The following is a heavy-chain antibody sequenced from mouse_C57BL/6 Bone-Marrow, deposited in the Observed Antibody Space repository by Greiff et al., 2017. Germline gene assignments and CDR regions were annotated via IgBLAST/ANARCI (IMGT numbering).Heavy chain of an antibody. CDR1: GFSINSDCY. Sequence: VQLQQSGPSLVRPSQTLSLTCTVTGFSINSDCYWIWIRQFPGNKLEYIGYTFYSGITYYNPSLESRTYITRDTSKNQFSLQLSSVTTEDTATYYCARDESNPYAMDYWGQGTSVTVSS. V-gene: IGHV3-3*01. D-gene: IGHD2-5*01. CDR2: TFYSGIT. J-gene: IGHJ4*01. CDR3: ARDESNPYAMDY.